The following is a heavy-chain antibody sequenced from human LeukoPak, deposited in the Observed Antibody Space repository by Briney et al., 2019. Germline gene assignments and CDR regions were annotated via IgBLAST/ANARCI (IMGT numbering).Heavy chain of an antibody. J-gene: IGHJ4*02. CDR3: ARGGVGSPLAATKKVNDY. Sequence: GSLRLSCTASGFTFGDYAVSWFRQAPGKGLEWVGFIRSQTYRGTTEYAASVKGRVTISRDDSRSIAYLQMSSLRTEDTAVYYCARGGVGSPLAATKKVNDYWGQGTLVTVSS. CDR2: IRSQTYRGTT. CDR1: GFTFGDYA. V-gene: IGHV3-49*03. D-gene: IGHD4-11*01.